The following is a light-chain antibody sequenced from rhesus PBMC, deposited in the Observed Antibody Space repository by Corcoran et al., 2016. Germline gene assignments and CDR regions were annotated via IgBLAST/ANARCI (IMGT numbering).Light chain of an antibody. CDR2: WAS. V-gene: IGKV4-1*01. CDR1: QSLLYSSNNKNY. CDR3: QQYYSTPCS. Sequence: DIVMTQSPDSLAVSLGERVTINCKSSQSLLYSSNNKNYLAWYHQKPGQAPKLLFYWASTRESGVPNRFSGSGSGTDFTLTFSGLQAEDVSVYYCQQYYSTPCSFGQGTKVEIK. J-gene: IGKJ2*01.